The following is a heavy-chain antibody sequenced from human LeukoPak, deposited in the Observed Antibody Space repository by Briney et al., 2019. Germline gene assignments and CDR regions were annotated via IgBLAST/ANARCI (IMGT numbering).Heavy chain of an antibody. J-gene: IGHJ4*02. Sequence: PSETLSLTCTVSGASISTYYWGWIRQPPGKGLEWIGYTYYTGSSDYNPSLKSRVIISVDMSKNQFSLKVKSVTAADTAVYYSVRGRDGYSTWGQGVLVTVSS. CDR2: TYYTGSS. CDR1: GASISTYY. CDR3: VRGRDGYST. D-gene: IGHD5-24*01. V-gene: IGHV4-59*01.